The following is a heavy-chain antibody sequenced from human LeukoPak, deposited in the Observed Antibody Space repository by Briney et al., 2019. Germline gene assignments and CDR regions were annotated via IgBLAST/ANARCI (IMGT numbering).Heavy chain of an antibody. V-gene: IGHV3-30*18. Sequence: GGSVRLSCAASGFTFSSYGMHGVRQAPAKGLEWVAVISYDGSNKYYADSVKGRFTISRDSSKNTLYLQMNSLRAEDTAVYYCAKGIPYYYDSSGHWGAFDIWGQGTMVTVSS. D-gene: IGHD3-22*01. CDR3: AKGIPYYYDSSGHWGAFDI. CDR1: GFTFSSYG. J-gene: IGHJ3*02. CDR2: ISYDGSNK.